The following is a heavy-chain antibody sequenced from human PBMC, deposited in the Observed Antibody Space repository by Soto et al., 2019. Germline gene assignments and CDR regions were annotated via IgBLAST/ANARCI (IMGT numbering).Heavy chain of an antibody. CDR3: ARAAPYYYDSSGYPNWFDP. V-gene: IGHV1-18*01. CDR1: GYTFTSYG. Sequence: QVQLVQSGAEVKKPGASVKVSCKASGYTFTSYGISWVRQAPGQGLEWMGWISAYNGNTNYAQKLQGRVTMTTDTXXSXAXXELRSLRSDDTAVYYCARAAPYYYDSSGYPNWFDPWGQGTLVTVSS. J-gene: IGHJ5*02. D-gene: IGHD3-22*01. CDR2: ISAYNGNT.